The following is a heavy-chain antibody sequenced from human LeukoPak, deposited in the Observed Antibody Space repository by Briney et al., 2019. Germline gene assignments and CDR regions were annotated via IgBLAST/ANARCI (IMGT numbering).Heavy chain of an antibody. Sequence: GGSLRLSCAASGLTLSTYWMHWVRQAPGKGLEWVANIKEDGSQKYYVDFVKGRFTISRDNAKNSLYLQMNSLRVEDTAVYHCARDWGAMDVWGQGTTVTVSS. CDR1: GLTLSTYW. D-gene: IGHD3-16*01. J-gene: IGHJ6*02. CDR2: IKEDGSQK. V-gene: IGHV3-7*01. CDR3: ARDWGAMDV.